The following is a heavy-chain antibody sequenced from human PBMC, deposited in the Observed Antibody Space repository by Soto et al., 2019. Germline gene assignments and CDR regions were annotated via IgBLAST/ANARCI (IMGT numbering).Heavy chain of an antibody. CDR1: GHSLSSGGYY. CDR2: IYFTGTT. V-gene: IGHV4-31*03. CDR3: ARDWESNGWPN. J-gene: IGHJ4*02. Sequence: SGALSLTCTVFGHSLSSGGYYLSWIRQHPGKGLEWVGYIYFTGTTLYNPSLKSRLAISVDTSKNQFSLKLTSVTAADTAGYYCARDWESNGWPNWGQGVLVTVSS. D-gene: IGHD6-19*01.